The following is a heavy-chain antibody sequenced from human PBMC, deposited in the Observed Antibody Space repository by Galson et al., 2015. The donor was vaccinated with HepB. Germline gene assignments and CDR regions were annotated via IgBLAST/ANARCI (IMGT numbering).Heavy chain of an antibody. V-gene: IGHV3-7*01. CDR3: ARKGITFGGVNTYSLDY. D-gene: IGHD3-16*01. CDR1: GFTFSSYW. Sequence: SLRLSCAASGFTFSSYWMSWVRQAPGKGLEWVANIKQDGSDRYYVDSVKGRFTISRDNAKDSLYLQMNSLRAEDTAVYYCARKGITFGGVNTYSLDYWGQGTLVTVSS. CDR2: IKQDGSDR. J-gene: IGHJ4*02.